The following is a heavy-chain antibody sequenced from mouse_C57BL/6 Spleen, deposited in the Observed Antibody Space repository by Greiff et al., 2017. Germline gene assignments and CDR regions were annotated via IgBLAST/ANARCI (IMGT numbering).Heavy chain of an antibody. Sequence: QVQLQQPGAELVKPGASVKMSCKASGYTFTSYWITWVTQRPGQGLEWIGDIYPGSGSTNYNEKFKSQATLTVDTSSSTAYMQLSILTSEYSAVDYCARSDGSSPDYAMDYWGQGTSGTVAS. CDR3: ARSDGSSPDYAMDY. CDR1: GYTFTSYW. D-gene: IGHD1-1*01. J-gene: IGHJ4*01. CDR2: IYPGSGST. V-gene: IGHV1-55*01.